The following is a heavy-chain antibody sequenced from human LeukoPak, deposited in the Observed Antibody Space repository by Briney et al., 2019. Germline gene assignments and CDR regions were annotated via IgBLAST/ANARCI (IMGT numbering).Heavy chain of an antibody. CDR1: GYTFTEYY. J-gene: IGHJ4*02. Sequence: GASVKVSCKASGYTFTEYYMHWVRQAPGQGLEWMGWINPNSGGTNYAQKFQGRVTMARDTSISTAYMELSRLKSDDTAVYYCAGGKFKDIVVVPAAPFDYWGQGTLVTVSS. CDR2: INPNSGGT. D-gene: IGHD2-2*01. V-gene: IGHV1-2*02. CDR3: AGGKFKDIVVVPAAPFDY.